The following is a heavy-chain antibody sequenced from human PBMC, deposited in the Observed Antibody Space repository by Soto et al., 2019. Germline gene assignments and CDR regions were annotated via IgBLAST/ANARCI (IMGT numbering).Heavy chain of an antibody. Sequence: QVQLVQSGGEVKRPGASVNVSCKASGYSFTTYYIHWVRQAPGQGLEWMGIINPTGGSATYAQKFQGRVTMTRDPSTSTVFMELNSLRSEDAAVYYCVRDRGWFDPWGQGTLVTVSS. CDR3: VRDRGWFDP. J-gene: IGHJ5*02. CDR2: INPTGGSA. V-gene: IGHV1-46*01. CDR1: GYSFTTYY.